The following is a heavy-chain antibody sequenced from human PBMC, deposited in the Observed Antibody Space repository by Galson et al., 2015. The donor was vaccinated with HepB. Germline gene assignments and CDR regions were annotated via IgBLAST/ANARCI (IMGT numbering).Heavy chain of an antibody. CDR1: GFTFSSYA. J-gene: IGHJ4*02. CDR3: ARPDYYDSSGYYSHYFDY. CDR2: ISYDGSNK. V-gene: IGHV3-30*04. D-gene: IGHD3-22*01. Sequence: SLRLSCAASGFTFSSYAMHWVRQAPGKGLEWVAVISYDGSNKYYADSVKGRFTISRDNSKNTLYLQMNSLRAEDTAVYYCARPDYYDSSGYYSHYFDYWGQGTLVTVSS.